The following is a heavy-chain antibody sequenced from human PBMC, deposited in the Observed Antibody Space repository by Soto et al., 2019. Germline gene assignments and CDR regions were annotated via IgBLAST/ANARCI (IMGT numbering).Heavy chain of an antibody. V-gene: IGHV5-51*01. Sequence: GESLKISCKGSGYSFTSNWIAWVRQMPGKGLEWMGIIYPGDSDTRYSPSFQGQVTISADKSISTAFLQWSSLKAPDTAIYYCARPGLRCFDWGEGTLLTVSS. CDR2: IYPGDSDT. CDR3: ARPGLRCFD. CDR1: GYSFTSNW. D-gene: IGHD3-9*01. J-gene: IGHJ4*02.